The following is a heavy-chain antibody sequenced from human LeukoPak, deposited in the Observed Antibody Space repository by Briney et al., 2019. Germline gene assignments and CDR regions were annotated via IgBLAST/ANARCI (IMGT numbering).Heavy chain of an antibody. Sequence: PGRSLRLSCAATGFTFSSYGMHWVRQAPGKGLEWVAVIWYDGSNKYYADSVKGRFTTSRDNSKNTLYLQMNSLRAEDTAVYYCARGINYYDSSGESTVFDYWGQGTLVTVSS. J-gene: IGHJ4*02. CDR3: ARGINYYDSSGESTVFDY. CDR1: GFTFSSYG. CDR2: IWYDGSNK. D-gene: IGHD3-22*01. V-gene: IGHV3-33*01.